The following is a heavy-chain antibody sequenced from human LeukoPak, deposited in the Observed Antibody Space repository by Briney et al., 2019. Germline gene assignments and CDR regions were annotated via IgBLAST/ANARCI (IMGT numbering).Heavy chain of an antibody. V-gene: IGHV4-34*01. CDR1: GGSFSGYY. Sequence: ETSETLSLTCAVYGGSFSGYYWSWIRQPPGKGLEWIGEINHSGSTNYNPSLKSRVTISVDTSKNQFSLKLSSVTAADTAVYYCARKTSYDSSGYEYFDYWGQGTLVTVSS. CDR2: INHSGST. J-gene: IGHJ4*02. CDR3: ARKTSYDSSGYEYFDY. D-gene: IGHD3-22*01.